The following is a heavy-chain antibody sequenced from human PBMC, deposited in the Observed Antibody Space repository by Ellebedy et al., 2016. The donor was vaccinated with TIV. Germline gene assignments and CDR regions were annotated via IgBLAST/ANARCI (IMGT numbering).Heavy chain of an antibody. Sequence: PGGSLRLSCTASGFIFNNYWMSWVRQAPGKGLEWVANIKQDGSEKYYVDSVKGRFTISRDNADNLLYLQMNSLRAEDTAVYYCARGGYNYGNNYYYYYGMDVWGQGTTVTVSS. CDR3: ARGGYNYGNNYYYYYGMDV. V-gene: IGHV3-7*03. D-gene: IGHD5-18*01. J-gene: IGHJ6*02. CDR2: IKQDGSEK. CDR1: GFIFNNYW.